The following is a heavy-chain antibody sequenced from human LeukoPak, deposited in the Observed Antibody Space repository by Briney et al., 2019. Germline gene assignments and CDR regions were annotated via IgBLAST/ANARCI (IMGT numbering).Heavy chain of an antibody. CDR3: ARVAAADYFDY. D-gene: IGHD6-13*01. V-gene: IGHV1-18*01. Sequence: GASVKVSCKASGYTFPSYGISWVRQSPGQGLEWMGWINPYNGNTNYAQKLQGRVTMTTDTSTSTAYMELRSLRSDGTAVYYCARVAAADYFDYWGQGTLVTVSS. J-gene: IGHJ4*02. CDR1: GYTFPSYG. CDR2: INPYNGNT.